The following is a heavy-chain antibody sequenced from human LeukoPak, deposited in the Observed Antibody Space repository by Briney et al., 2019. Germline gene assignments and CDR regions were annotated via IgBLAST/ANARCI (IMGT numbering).Heavy chain of an antibody. D-gene: IGHD3-16*02. CDR2: IYPGDSDT. J-gene: IGHJ4*02. V-gene: IGHV5-51*01. CDR1: GYTFTSYW. Sequence: ASVKVSCKASGYTFTSYWIGWVRQMPGKGLEWMGIIYPGDSDTRYSPSFQGQVTISADKSISTAYLQWSSLKASDTAMYYCARSIYQTGGSDYWGQGTLVTVSS. CDR3: ARSIYQTGGSDY.